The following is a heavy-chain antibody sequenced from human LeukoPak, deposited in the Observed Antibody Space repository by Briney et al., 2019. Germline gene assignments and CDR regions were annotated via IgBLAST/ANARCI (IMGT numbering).Heavy chain of an antibody. J-gene: IGHJ1*01. CDR1: GFTFSNYA. CDR3: ARGGKRAVAGTRSPQYFQH. Sequence: GGSLRLSCAASGFTFSNYAMRWVRQAPGKGLEWVSGISGSGDSTYYADSVKGRFTISRDNSKNTLYLQMNSLRAEDTAVFYCARGGKRAVAGTRSPQYFQHWGQGTLSPSPQ. V-gene: IGHV3-23*01. CDR2: ISGSGDST. D-gene: IGHD6-19*01.